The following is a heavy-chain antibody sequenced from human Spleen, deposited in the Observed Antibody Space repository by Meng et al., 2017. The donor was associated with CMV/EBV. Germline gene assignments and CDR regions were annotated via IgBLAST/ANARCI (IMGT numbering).Heavy chain of an antibody. CDR1: GFTFRTYV. D-gene: IGHD1-26*01. CDR3: ARDSAAHSSLAPNDAFDI. CDR2: LSYDGNNE. Sequence: GESLKISCAASGFTFRTYVMHWVRQVPGKGLEWVALLSYDGNNEYYADSVKGRFTMSIDNSKNSLYLQMNSLRAEDTAIYYCARDSAAHSSLAPNDAFDIWGQGTMVTISS. J-gene: IGHJ3*02. V-gene: IGHV3-30-3*01.